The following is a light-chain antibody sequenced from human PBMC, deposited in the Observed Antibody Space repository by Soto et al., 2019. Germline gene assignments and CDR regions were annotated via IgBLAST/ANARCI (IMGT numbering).Light chain of an antibody. CDR1: QSISSW. Sequence: DTQMTQSPSTLSAYVGDRVTITCRASQSISSWLAWYQQKPGKAPKLLIYGASNLESGVPSRFSGSGSGAECTLTIRSLQPDDSATYYCQRYDTDPYTVGQGTKLEIK. J-gene: IGKJ2*01. CDR2: GAS. V-gene: IGKV1-5*03. CDR3: QRYDTDPYT.